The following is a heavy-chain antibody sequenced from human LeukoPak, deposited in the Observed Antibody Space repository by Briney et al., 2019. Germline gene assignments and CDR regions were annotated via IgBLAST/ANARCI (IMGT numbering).Heavy chain of an antibody. V-gene: IGHV1-8*01. Sequence: ASVKVSCKASGYTFTSYDINWVRQATGQGLEWMGWMNPNSGNTGYAQRFQGRVTMTRNTSISTAYMELRSLRSDDTAVYYCARVVPYYYYYGMDVWGQGTTVTVSS. CDR3: ARVVPYYYYYGMDV. CDR2: MNPNSGNT. D-gene: IGHD3-10*02. CDR1: GYTFTSYD. J-gene: IGHJ6*02.